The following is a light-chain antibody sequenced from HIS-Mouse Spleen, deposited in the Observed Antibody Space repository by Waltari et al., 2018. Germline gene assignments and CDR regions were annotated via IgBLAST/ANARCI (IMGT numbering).Light chain of an antibody. CDR3: SSYTSSSTLV. J-gene: IGLJ3*02. V-gene: IGLV2-14*01. CDR1: SSDVGGYNL. CDR2: EVS. Sequence: QSALTQPASVSGSPGQSITISCTGTSSDVGGYNLVSGYQQHPGKAPKLMLYEVSNRPSGVSNRFSGSKSGNTASLTISRLQAEDEADYYCSSYTSSSTLVFGGGTKLTVL.